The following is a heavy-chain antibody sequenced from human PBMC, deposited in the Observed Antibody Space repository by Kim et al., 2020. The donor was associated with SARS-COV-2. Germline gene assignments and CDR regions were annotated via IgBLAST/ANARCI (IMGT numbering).Heavy chain of an antibody. V-gene: IGHV3-7*01. CDR2: IKKDGSEK. J-gene: IGHJ6*02. CDR1: GFTLSSSW. D-gene: IGHD6-25*01. Sequence: GGSLRLSCAASGFTLSSSWMSWVRQAPGKGMEWVATIKKDGSEKYYVASVKGRFTISRDNAKKSLYLQMKSLSAEDTAVYYCARGSSSGGYYDDMDVWG. CDR3: ARGSSSGGYYDDMDV.